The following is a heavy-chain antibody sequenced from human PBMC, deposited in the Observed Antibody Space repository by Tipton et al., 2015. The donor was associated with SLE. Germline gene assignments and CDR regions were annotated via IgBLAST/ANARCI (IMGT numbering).Heavy chain of an antibody. CDR3: ARGGGRLSY. CDR2: IYHSGST. Sequence: TLSLTCNVSGASITSYFWSWIRQPPGKGLEWMGWIYHSGSTKYNPSLKSRVTISIDTSKKQFSLNLASVTAADTAVYYCARGGGRLSYWGQGTLVTVSS. V-gene: IGHV4-59*08. J-gene: IGHJ4*02. CDR1: GASITSYF. D-gene: IGHD3-16*01.